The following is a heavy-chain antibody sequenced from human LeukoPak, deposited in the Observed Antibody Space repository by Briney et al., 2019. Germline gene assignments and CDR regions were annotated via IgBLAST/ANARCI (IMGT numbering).Heavy chain of an antibody. Sequence: SGTLALTCTVSGGSISSGDYYWRWIRQPPGKGLEWIGYIYYSGSTYYNPSLKSRVTISVDTSKNQFSLKLSSVTAADTAVYYCARDTPDSGRDYWGQGTLVTVSS. CDR3: ARDTPDSGRDY. D-gene: IGHD3-10*01. V-gene: IGHV4-30-4*01. CDR2: IYYSGST. J-gene: IGHJ4*02. CDR1: GGSISSGDYY.